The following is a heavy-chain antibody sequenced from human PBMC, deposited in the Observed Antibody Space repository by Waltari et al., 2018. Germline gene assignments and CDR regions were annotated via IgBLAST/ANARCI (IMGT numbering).Heavy chain of an antibody. Sequence: EVQXVXSGGXLIQPGGSLXLSCAASGLTISDNYMSWVRQAPGKXLEWVXVLYSXGHTYYADSVXGRFTISRDSSKNTLYLXMNSLRTEXTAVYXCARDLVHYFDXWGQGTLVTVSS. CDR1: GLTISDNY. D-gene: IGHD3-16*01. CDR3: ARDLVHYFDX. CDR2: LYSXGHT. J-gene: IGHJ4*02. V-gene: IGHV3-53*01.